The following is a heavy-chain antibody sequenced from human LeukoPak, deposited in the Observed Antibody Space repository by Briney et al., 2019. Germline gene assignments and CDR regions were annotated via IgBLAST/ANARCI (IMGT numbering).Heavy chain of an antibody. Sequence: SVNVSCKASGFIFSSSAVQWVRQARGQRLELIGWIVVASGSTNYAQKFQDRVTITRDMSTGTAYMELSSLRSDDTAVYYCAADDQQLLMWGQGTLVTVSS. J-gene: IGHJ4*02. CDR2: IVVASGST. CDR3: AADDQQLLM. D-gene: IGHD2-21*01. CDR1: GFIFSSSA. V-gene: IGHV1-58*01.